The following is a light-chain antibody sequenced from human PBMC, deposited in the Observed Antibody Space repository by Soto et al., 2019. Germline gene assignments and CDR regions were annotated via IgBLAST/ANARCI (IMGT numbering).Light chain of an antibody. CDR1: QSISSN. J-gene: IGKJ5*01. CDR2: AAS. V-gene: IGKV3D-15*02. Sequence: EIVMTQSPATLSVSPGERATLSCRASQSISSNLAWYQQKPGQAPRLLIYAASTRATGIPARFSASGSGTDFTLTISRLEPEDFVVYICHQYGTSPTTFGQGTRLEIK. CDR3: HQYGTSPTT.